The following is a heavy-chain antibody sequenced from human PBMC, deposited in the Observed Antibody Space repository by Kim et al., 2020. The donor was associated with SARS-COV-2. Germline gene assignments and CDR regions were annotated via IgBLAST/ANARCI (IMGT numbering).Heavy chain of an antibody. CDR3: ATVRWGSSYSSDY. V-gene: IGHV3-33*01. D-gene: IGHD4-17*01. Sequence: YADSGKGRFTISSENSKNTMYLQMNSLRAEDTAVYYCATVRWGSSYSSDYWGPGTLVTVSS. J-gene: IGHJ4*02.